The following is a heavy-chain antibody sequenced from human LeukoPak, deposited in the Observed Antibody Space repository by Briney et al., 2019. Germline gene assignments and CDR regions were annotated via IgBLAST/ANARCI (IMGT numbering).Heavy chain of an antibody. CDR2: MSGSGGST. V-gene: IGHV3-23*01. Sequence: GGSLRLSCAASGVTFTTYAMSRVRQAPGKGLEWVSTMSGSGGSTYYADSVKGRFIISRDNSKNTLYLQMNSLRAEDTAIYYCAKGPVKYYDILTGNFDYWGQGTLVTVSS. J-gene: IGHJ4*02. CDR3: AKGPVKYYDILTGNFDY. CDR1: GVTFTTYA. D-gene: IGHD3-9*01.